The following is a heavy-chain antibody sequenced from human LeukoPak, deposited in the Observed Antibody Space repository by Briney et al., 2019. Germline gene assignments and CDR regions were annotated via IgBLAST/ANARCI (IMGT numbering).Heavy chain of an antibody. D-gene: IGHD2-15*01. CDR3: AKDVRGYCSGGSCYP. Sequence: PGGSLRLSCAASGFTVSSNYMSWVRQAPGKGLEWVSTISSGVGSTYYADSVKGRFTISRDNSKNTLYLQMNSLRAEDTAVYYCAKDVRGYCSGGSCYPWGQGALVTVSS. J-gene: IGHJ5*02. V-gene: IGHV3-23*01. CDR1: GFTVSSNY. CDR2: ISSGVGST.